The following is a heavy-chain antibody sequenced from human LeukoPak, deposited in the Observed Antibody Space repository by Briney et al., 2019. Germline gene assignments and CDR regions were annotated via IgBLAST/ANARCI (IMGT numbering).Heavy chain of an antibody. CDR3: ARVYDSSGYGAFDI. CDR2: ISAYNGNT. V-gene: IGHV1-18*01. Sequence: ASVKVSCKTSGYTFPSYGISWFRQAPGQGLEWMGWISAYNGNTDFAQKLQDRVTMTTDTSTSTVYMELRSLRSDDTAVYYCARVYDSSGYGAFDIWGQGTMVTVSS. CDR1: GYTFPSYG. J-gene: IGHJ3*02. D-gene: IGHD3-22*01.